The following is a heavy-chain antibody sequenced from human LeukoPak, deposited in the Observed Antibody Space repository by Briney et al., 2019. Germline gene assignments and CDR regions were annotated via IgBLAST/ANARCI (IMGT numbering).Heavy chain of an antibody. J-gene: IGHJ4*02. CDR2: IYPGDSDT. Sequence: AGESLKISCKGSGYSFTSYWIGWVRQMPGKGLDWRGIIYPGDSDTRYSPSFQGQVTISADKSISIAYLQWSSLKASDTAMYYCARRITIFGVVNSGFDYWGQGTLVTVSS. CDR1: GYSFTSYW. V-gene: IGHV5-51*01. D-gene: IGHD3-3*01. CDR3: ARRITIFGVVNSGFDY.